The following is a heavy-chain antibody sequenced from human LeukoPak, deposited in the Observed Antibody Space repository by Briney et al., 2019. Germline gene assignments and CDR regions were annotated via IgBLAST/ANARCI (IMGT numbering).Heavy chain of an antibody. CDR1: GYTFTSYD. J-gene: IGHJ3*02. V-gene: IGHV1-8*01. CDR2: MNPNSGKT. Sequence: ASVKVSCKASGYTFTSYDINWLRQAIGQGLEWMGWMNPNSGKTGYAQKFQGRVTMTRNTSISTAYMELSSLRSEDTAVYYCARGWLWDAFDIWGQGTMVTVSS. CDR3: ARGWLWDAFDI. D-gene: IGHD3-9*01.